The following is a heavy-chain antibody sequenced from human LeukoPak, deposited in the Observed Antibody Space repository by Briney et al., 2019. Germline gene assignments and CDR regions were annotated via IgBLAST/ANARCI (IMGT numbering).Heavy chain of an antibody. D-gene: IGHD4-17*01. CDR2: IYTSGST. CDR1: GGSISSYY. J-gene: IGHJ4*02. CDR3: ARGRGAVYSGDYGIDY. V-gene: IGHV4-4*07. Sequence: PSETLSLTCTVSGGSISSYYWSWIRQPAGKGLEWIGRIYTSGSTNYNPSLKSRVTMSVDTSKNQFSLKLSSVTAADTAVYYCARGRGAVYSGDYGIDYWGQGTLVTVSS.